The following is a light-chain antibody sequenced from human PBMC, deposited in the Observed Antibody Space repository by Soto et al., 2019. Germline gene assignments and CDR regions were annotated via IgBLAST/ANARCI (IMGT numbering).Light chain of an antibody. Sequence: EIVLTQSPGTLSLSPGERATLSCRASQSLSSTYLAWYQQKVGQSPRLLIYGASSRATGIPDRFSGSGSGTDFTLTITRLEPEDFAVYYCQQSGNSTPHTFGPGTKLDIK. CDR3: QQSGNSTPHT. J-gene: IGKJ2*01. CDR2: GAS. V-gene: IGKV3-20*01. CDR1: QSLSSTY.